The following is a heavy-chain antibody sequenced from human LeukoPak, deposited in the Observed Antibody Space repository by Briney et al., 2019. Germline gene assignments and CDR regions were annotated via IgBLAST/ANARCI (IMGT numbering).Heavy chain of an antibody. V-gene: IGHV1-18*04. CDR2: ISAYNGNT. J-gene: IGHJ4*02. CDR1: GYTFTSYG. CDR3: ARYPLSYSGNWHYYFDY. Sequence: GASEKVSLKASGYTFTSYGISWVRQAPGQGLEWMGGISAYNGNTNYAQNLQDRVFMNTDTSTSTAYRELRSLRSDDTAVYYCARYPLSYSGNWHYYFDYWGQGTLVTVSS. D-gene: IGHD6-13*01.